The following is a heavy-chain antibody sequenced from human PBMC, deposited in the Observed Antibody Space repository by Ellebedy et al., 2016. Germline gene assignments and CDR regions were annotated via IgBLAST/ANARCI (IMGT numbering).Heavy chain of an antibody. CDR3: ARDNYSNTRGYYYFPPYAFDH. Sequence: SETLSLTXTVSGGSLINGGAYWTWIRQPPGRGLEWIGYVYHSGSTKLNPSLKSRVTMSVDTSKNHFSLKLSSVTAADTAVYYCARDNYSNTRGYYYFPPYAFDHWGLGTLVTVSS. V-gene: IGHV4-61*03. CDR1: GGSLINGGAY. J-gene: IGHJ4*02. D-gene: IGHD3-22*01. CDR2: VYHSGST.